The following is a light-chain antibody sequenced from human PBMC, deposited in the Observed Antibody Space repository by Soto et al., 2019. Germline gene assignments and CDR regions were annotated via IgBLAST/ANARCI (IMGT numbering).Light chain of an antibody. Sequence: DIVMTQSPDSLAVSLGERATINCKSSQSVLHSSDNKDYLAWYQQKPGQPPKLLIYWASARESGVTDRFSGSGSGTDFTLTISSLQAEDVAVYYCQQYYTTPLLFGPGPKVDIK. CDR1: QSVLHSSDNKDY. J-gene: IGKJ3*01. CDR2: WAS. V-gene: IGKV4-1*01. CDR3: QQYYTTPLL.